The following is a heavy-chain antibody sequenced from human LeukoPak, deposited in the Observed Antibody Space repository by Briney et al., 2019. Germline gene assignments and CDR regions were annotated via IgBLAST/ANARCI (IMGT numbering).Heavy chain of an antibody. V-gene: IGHV3-30*04. CDR3: AKGTQFGSTHWFDP. J-gene: IGHJ5*02. Sequence: GGSLRLSCAASGFTFVRYAMHWVRQAPGKGLEWVAVISYDGSKKYYTDSVKGRFSISRDNSRNTLYLQMNSLRAEDTAVYYCAKGTQFGSTHWFDPWGQGTLVTVSS. CDR1: GFTFVRYA. CDR2: ISYDGSKK. D-gene: IGHD3-16*01.